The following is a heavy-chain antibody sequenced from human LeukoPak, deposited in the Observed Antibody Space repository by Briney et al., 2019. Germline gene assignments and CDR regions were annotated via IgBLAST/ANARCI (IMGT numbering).Heavy chain of an antibody. V-gene: IGHV3-30*04. CDR3: AKVVVAATNDDAFDI. D-gene: IGHD2-15*01. CDR1: GFTFSSYA. Sequence: GRSLRLSCAASGFTFSSYAMHWVRQAPGKGLEWVAVISYDGSNKYYADSVKGRFTISRDNSKNTLYLQMNSLRAEDTAVYYCAKVVVAATNDDAFDIWGQGTMVTVSS. CDR2: ISYDGSNK. J-gene: IGHJ3*02.